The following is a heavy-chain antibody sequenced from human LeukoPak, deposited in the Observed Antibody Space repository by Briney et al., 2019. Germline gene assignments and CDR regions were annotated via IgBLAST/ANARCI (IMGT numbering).Heavy chain of an antibody. Sequence: VASVKVSCKASGYTFTSYYMHWVRQAPGQGLEWMGIINPSGGSTSYAQKFQGRVTMTRDTSTSTVYMELSSLRSEDTAVYYCARDGPSRGAMVRGVMWYFDYWGQGTLVTVSS. CDR1: GYTFTSYY. V-gene: IGHV1-46*01. CDR3: ARDGPSRGAMVRGVMWYFDY. CDR2: INPSGGST. D-gene: IGHD3-10*01. J-gene: IGHJ4*02.